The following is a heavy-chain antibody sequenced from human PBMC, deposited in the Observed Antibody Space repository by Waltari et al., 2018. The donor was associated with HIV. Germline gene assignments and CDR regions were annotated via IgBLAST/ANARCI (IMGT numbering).Heavy chain of an antibody. CDR3: ARGIRYYAP. CDR1: GTLVSENY. V-gene: IGHV3-53*02. J-gene: IGHJ5*02. Sequence: EVQLVQSGGGVVSPEESVRLSCAVSGTLVSENYMSWIRQAPGKGREWVAVLYGDGTTYYADSVKGRFVVSRDKAKNMFFLQMDYPRGADSATYFCARGIRYYAPWGQGVLVSVS. CDR2: LYGDGTT. D-gene: IGHD3-3*01.